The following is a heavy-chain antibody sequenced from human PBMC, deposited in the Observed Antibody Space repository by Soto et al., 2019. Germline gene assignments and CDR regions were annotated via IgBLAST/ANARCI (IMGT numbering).Heavy chain of an antibody. CDR2: VYHSGDT. V-gene: IGHV4-4*02. J-gene: IGHJ4*02. Sequence: QVQLQESGPGLVKPSGTLSLTCAVSGGSISTSNWWAWVRQSPGKGLEWLGEVYHSGDTNYNPSRKSRVTVSVDYPKNQFPLKLTSVTAADTAVYFCARSRYFDWLPLDSWGQGTLVTVSS. D-gene: IGHD3-9*01. CDR1: GGSISTSNW. CDR3: ARSRYFDWLPLDS.